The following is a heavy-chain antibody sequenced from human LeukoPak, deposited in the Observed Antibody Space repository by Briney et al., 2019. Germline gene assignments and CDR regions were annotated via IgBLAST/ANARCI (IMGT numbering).Heavy chain of an antibody. CDR1: GFTFSSSA. V-gene: IGHV3-23*01. CDR3: AKQLGYCSDGSCYFPY. Sequence: GGSLRLTCAASGFTFSSSAMSWVRQAPGKGLEWVSAISDNGGYTYYADSVQGRFTISRDNSKSTLCLQMNSLRAEDTAVYYCAKQLGYCSDGSCYFPYWGQGTLVTVSS. J-gene: IGHJ4*02. CDR2: ISDNGGYT. D-gene: IGHD2-15*01.